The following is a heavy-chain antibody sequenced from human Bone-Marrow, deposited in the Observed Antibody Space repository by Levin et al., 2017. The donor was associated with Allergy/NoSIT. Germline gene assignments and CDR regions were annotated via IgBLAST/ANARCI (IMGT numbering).Heavy chain of an antibody. J-gene: IGHJ4*02. D-gene: IGHD3-22*01. CDR1: GGSISSSSYY. CDR2: IYYSGST. Sequence: SETLSLTCTVSGGSISSSSYYWGWIRQPPGKGLEWIGSIYYSGSTYYNPSLKSRVTISVDTSKNQFSLKLSSVTAADTAVYYCARDSQGYDSSGYFPNYFDYWGQGTLVTVSS. CDR3: ARDSQGYDSSGYFPNYFDY. V-gene: IGHV4-39*07.